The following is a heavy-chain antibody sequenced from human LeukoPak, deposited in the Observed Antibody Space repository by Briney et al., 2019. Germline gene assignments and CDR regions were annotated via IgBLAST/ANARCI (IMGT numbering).Heavy chain of an antibody. J-gene: IGHJ3*02. Sequence: TTSETLSLTCTVSGGSTSSYYWSWIRQPPGKGLEWIGYIYYSGSTNYNPSLKSRVTISVDTSKNQFSLKLSSVTAADTAVYYCARNTKPYDFWSGYYRRWDAFDIWGQGTMVTVSS. V-gene: IGHV4-59*08. CDR1: GGSTSSYY. CDR3: ARNTKPYDFWSGYYRRWDAFDI. CDR2: IYYSGST. D-gene: IGHD3-3*01.